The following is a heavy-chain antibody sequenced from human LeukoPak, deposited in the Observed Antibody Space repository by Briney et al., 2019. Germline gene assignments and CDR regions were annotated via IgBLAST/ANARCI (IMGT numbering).Heavy chain of an antibody. J-gene: IGHJ4*02. CDR3: ARSLGSSGYQDY. CDR2: VNSDGSST. V-gene: IGHV3-74*01. D-gene: IGHD3-22*01. Sequence: GGSLRLSCAASGFTFSTYWMHWVRQVPGKGLVWVSRVNSDGSSTSYADSVKGRFTISRDNAKNTVYLQMNSLRAEDTAVYYCARSLGSSGYQDYWGQGTLVTVSS. CDR1: GFTFSTYW.